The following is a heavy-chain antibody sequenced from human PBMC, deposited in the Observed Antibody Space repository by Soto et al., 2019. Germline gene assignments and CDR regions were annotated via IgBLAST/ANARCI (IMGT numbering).Heavy chain of an antibody. V-gene: IGHV3-48*01. Sequence: EVQLVESGGGLVQPGGSLRLSCAASGFTFSFYSMNWVRQAPGKGLEWLSYISESSRSSIYYADSVKGRFTISRDNAKNSLYLQMNSLRPEDTAVYYCARDVGVDVDYWCQGTLVTVSS. CDR1: GFTFSFYS. CDR2: ISESSRSSI. CDR3: ARDVGVDVDY. J-gene: IGHJ4*02. D-gene: IGHD1-26*01.